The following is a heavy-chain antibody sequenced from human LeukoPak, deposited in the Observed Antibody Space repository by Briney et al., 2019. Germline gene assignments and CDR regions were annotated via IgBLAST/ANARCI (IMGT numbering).Heavy chain of an antibody. Sequence: GESLKISCKGSGSSFTSYWIGWVRQMPGKGLEWMGIIYPGDSDTRYSPSFQGQVTISADKSISTAYLQWSSLKASDTAMYYCARLDYYDSSGYPNWFDPWGQGTLVTVSS. CDR3: ARLDYYDSSGYPNWFDP. CDR2: IYPGDSDT. J-gene: IGHJ5*02. V-gene: IGHV5-51*01. D-gene: IGHD3-22*01. CDR1: GSSFTSYW.